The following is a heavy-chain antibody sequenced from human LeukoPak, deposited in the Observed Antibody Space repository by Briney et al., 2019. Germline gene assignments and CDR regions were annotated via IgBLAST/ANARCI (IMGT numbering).Heavy chain of an antibody. CDR2: MNPNSGNT. CDR1: GYTFTSYD. D-gene: IGHD1-7*01. Sequence: ASVKVSCKASGYTFTSYDINWVRQATGQGLEWMGWMNPNSGNTGYAQQFQGRVTMTRNTSISTAYMELSSLRSEDTAVYYCAREADNWNYVRRGPPFDYWGQGTLVTVSS. J-gene: IGHJ4*02. V-gene: IGHV1-8*01. CDR3: AREADNWNYVRRGPPFDY.